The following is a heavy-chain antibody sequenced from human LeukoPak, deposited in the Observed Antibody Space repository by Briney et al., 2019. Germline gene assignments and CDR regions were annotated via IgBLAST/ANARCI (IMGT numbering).Heavy chain of an antibody. Sequence: ASVKVSCKSSGYTFFNYGINWVRQAPGQGLEWMGWISAYNDNTNYAQEFQGRVTMTTDTSTSTAYMELRSLRSDDTAVYYCARGYYGSGSPDNWGQGTLVTVSS. J-gene: IGHJ4*02. V-gene: IGHV1-18*01. CDR1: GYTFFNYG. D-gene: IGHD3-10*01. CDR2: ISAYNDNT. CDR3: ARGYYGSGSPDN.